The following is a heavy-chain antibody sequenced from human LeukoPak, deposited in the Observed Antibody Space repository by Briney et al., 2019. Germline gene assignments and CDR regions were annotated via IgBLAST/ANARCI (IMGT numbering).Heavy chain of an antibody. CDR3: AKDRRGSWYGAFDI. V-gene: IGHV3-23*01. CDR2: ISGSGGST. D-gene: IGHD6-13*01. CDR1: GFTFSGYA. Sequence: PGGSLRLSCAASGFTFSGYAMSWVRQAPGKGLEWVSAISGSGGSTYYADSAKGRFTISRDNSKNTLYLQMNSLRAEDTAVYYCAKDRRGSWYGAFDIWGQGTMVTVSS. J-gene: IGHJ3*02.